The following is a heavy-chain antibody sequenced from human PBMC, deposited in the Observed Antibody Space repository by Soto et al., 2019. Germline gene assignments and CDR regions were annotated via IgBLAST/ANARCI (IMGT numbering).Heavy chain of an antibody. J-gene: IGHJ4*02. Sequence: EVQLVESGGGLVKPGGSLRLSCAASGFTFSSHSMNWVRQAPGKGLEWVSSITSSSSYINYADSVKGRFTIPRDNAKTSLYLQMNSRRAEDTAVYYCAREPGVSSGWYVDYWGQGTLVTVSS. CDR3: AREPGVSSGWYVDY. CDR2: ITSSSSYI. CDR1: GFTFSSHS. D-gene: IGHD6-19*01. V-gene: IGHV3-21*01.